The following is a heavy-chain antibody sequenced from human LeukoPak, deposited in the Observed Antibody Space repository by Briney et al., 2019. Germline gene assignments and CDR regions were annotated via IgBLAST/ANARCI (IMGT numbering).Heavy chain of an antibody. J-gene: IGHJ4*02. V-gene: IGHV5-51*01. CDR3: ARQLGAITIFGVVQYYFDY. CDR1: GYSFISYW. D-gene: IGHD3-3*01. Sequence: GESLQISCKGSGYSFISYWIGWVRQMPGKGLEWMGIIYPGDSDTRYSPSFQGQVTISADKSISTAYLQWSSLKASDTAMYYCARQLGAITIFGVVQYYFDYWGQGTLVTVSS. CDR2: IYPGDSDT.